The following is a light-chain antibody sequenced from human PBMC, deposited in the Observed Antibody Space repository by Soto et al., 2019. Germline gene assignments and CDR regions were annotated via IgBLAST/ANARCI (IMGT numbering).Light chain of an antibody. Sequence: QSVLTQPPSASGSPGQSVTISCTGTSSDVGGCKFVSWYQQYPGKAPKLIIYEVSKRPSGVPDRFSGSKSGNTASLTVSGLRAEDEADYYRSSCAGSNNPYVFGTGTKVTVL. CDR2: EVS. V-gene: IGLV2-8*01. CDR1: SSDVGGCKF. CDR3: SSCAGSNNPYV. J-gene: IGLJ1*01.